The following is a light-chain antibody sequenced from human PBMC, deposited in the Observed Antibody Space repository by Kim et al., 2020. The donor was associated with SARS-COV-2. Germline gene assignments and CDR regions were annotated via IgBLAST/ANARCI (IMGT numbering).Light chain of an antibody. V-gene: IGLV3-9*01. CDR2: RNT. Sequence: SYELTQPLSVSVAPGQTARLSCVLISLGGKNVHWYQVRPGQAPVVVMYRNTNRPSGIPERFSGSNSGNMATLTITGAQAEDEADYYCQVWDTYVVFGGGTQLTVL. CDR3: QVWDTYVV. J-gene: IGLJ2*01. CDR1: SLGGKN.